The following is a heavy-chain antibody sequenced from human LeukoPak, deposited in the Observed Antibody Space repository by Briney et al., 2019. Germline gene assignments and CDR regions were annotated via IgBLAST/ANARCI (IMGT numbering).Heavy chain of an antibody. Sequence: GGSLRLSCAASGFTFSSYSMNWVRQAPGKGLEWVSYISSSSSTIYYADSAKGRFTISRDNAENSLYLQMNSLRDEDTAVYYCVREAVNDYGDYVFWFDPWGQGTLVTVSS. D-gene: IGHD4-17*01. CDR2: ISSSSSTI. CDR3: VREAVNDYGDYVFWFDP. CDR1: GFTFSSYS. V-gene: IGHV3-48*02. J-gene: IGHJ5*02.